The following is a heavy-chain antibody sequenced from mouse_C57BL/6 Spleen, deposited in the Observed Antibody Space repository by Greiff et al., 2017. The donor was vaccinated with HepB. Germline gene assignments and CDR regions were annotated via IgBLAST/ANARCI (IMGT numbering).Heavy chain of an antibody. J-gene: IGHJ3*01. CDR1: GYTFTDYY. CDR3: ARDITTVDPFAY. D-gene: IGHD1-1*01. Sequence: QVQLQQSGAELVRPGASVKLSCKASGYTFTDYYINWVKQRPGQGLEWIARIYPGSGNTYYNEKFKGKATLTAEKSSSTAYMQLSSLTSEDSAVYFCARDITTVDPFAYWGQGTLVTVSA. CDR2: IYPGSGNT. V-gene: IGHV1-76*01.